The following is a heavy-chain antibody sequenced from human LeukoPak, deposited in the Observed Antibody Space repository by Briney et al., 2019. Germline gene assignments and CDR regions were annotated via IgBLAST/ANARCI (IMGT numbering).Heavy chain of an antibody. V-gene: IGHV1-8*01. CDR3: ARGAITLHPIGY. Sequence: ASVKVSCKASGYTFTSYDVNWVRQASGQGLEWMGWMNPNTGDAAYAQKFQGRVTMTRNSSISTAYMELSSLRFEDTAVYYCARGAITLHPIGYWGQGTLVTVSS. J-gene: IGHJ4*02. CDR2: MNPNTGDA. CDR1: GYTFTSYD. D-gene: IGHD1-14*01.